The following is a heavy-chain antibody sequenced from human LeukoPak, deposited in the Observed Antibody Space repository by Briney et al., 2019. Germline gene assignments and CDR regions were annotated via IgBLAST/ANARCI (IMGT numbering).Heavy chain of an antibody. J-gene: IGHJ4*02. CDR1: GGSISSYY. V-gene: IGHV4-4*07. D-gene: IGHD6-13*01. CDR3: ARGLAAAGSRHFDY. Sequence: SETLSLTCTVSGGSISSYYWSWIRQPAGKGLEWVGRIYTSGSTNYNPSLKSRVTMSVDTSKNQFSLKLSSVTAADTAVYYCARGLAAAGSRHFDYWGQGTLVTVSS. CDR2: IYTSGST.